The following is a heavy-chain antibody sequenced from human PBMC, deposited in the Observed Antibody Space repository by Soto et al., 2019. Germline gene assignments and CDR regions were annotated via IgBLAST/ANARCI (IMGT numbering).Heavy chain of an antibody. CDR3: ARGAQSSSWYHWGLYYYYYGMDV. CDR2: ISAYNGNT. Sequence: LKLGCDDSDSTSTSNARPSLHHAPGQGLEWMGWISAYNGNTNYAQKLQGRVTMTTDTSTSTAYMELRSLRSDDTAVYYCARGAQSSSWYHWGLYYYYYGMDVWG. J-gene: IGHJ6*02. D-gene: IGHD6-13*01. V-gene: IGHV1-18*01. CDR1: DSTSTSNA.